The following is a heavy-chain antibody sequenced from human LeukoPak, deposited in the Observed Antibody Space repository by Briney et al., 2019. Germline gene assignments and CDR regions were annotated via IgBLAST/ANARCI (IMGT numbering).Heavy chain of an antibody. D-gene: IGHD3-16*02. CDR3: ARDIELSA. Sequence: PGGSLILSCAASGFTFRDSAMSWVRQAPGKGLEWVSLISFSGANTYYADSVKGRFTVSRDNSKDTLYLQMNSLRAEDTAIYYCARDIELSAWGLGTMVTVSS. CDR2: ISFSGANT. J-gene: IGHJ3*01. V-gene: IGHV3-23*01. CDR1: GFTFRDSA.